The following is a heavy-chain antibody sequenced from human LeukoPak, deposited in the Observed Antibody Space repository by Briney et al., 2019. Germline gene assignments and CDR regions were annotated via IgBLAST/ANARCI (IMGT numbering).Heavy chain of an antibody. CDR2: ISGSSSYT. J-gene: IGHJ4*02. D-gene: IGHD2-2*01. CDR3: ARDIVVVPAAGYSPFDY. Sequence: GGSLRLSCAASGFTLSDYYMSWIRQAPGKGLEWVSYISGSSSYTNNADSVKGRFTISRDNAKNSLYLQMNSLRAEDTAVYYCARDIVVVPAAGYSPFDYWGQGTLVTVSS. CDR1: GFTLSDYY. V-gene: IGHV3-11*06.